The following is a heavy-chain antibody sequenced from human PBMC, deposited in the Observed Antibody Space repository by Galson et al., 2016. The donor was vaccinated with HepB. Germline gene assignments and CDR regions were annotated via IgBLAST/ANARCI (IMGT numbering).Heavy chain of an antibody. V-gene: IGHV4-39*01. CDR2: VYYSGTT. CDR3: ARTHYDFWSGTNHNYFDP. J-gene: IGHJ5*02. CDR1: GDSITSSSYY. Sequence: ETLSLTCVVSGDSITSSSYYWGWIRQPPGKGLEWIGTVYYSGTTYYNPSLMSRVTISVDTSRNQFSLRLNSVTAADTAVYYCARTHYDFWSGTNHNYFDPWGQGSLVTVSP. D-gene: IGHD3-3*01.